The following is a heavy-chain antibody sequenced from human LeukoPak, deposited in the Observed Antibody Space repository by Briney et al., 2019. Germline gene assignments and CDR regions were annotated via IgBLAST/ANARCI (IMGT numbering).Heavy chain of an antibody. D-gene: IGHD3-9*01. CDR1: GFTFSNYW. CDR3: ARGGSKYDILTGYYSEIFDY. V-gene: IGHV3-7*01. Sequence: GGSLRLSCAASGFTFSNYWMTWVRQAPGKGLEWVANIKHDGSEDYYLDSVKGRFTISRDNAKSSMWLQMNSLRDEDTAVYYCARGGSKYDILTGYYSEIFDYWGQGTLVTVSS. J-gene: IGHJ4*02. CDR2: IKHDGSED.